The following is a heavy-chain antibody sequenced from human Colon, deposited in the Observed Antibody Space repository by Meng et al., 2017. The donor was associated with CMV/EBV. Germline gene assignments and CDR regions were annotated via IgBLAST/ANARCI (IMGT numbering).Heavy chain of an antibody. Sequence: GESLKISCTASGFDFNNHWMNWVRQVPGKGLEWLANIKKDRSERNYVDSVKGRFTISRDNTQNSLYLQMSSLRVEDTAMYYCMTPTGSSDYWGQGTLVTVSS. V-gene: IGHV3-7*01. CDR3: MTPTGSSDY. D-gene: IGHD6-6*01. J-gene: IGHJ4*02. CDR1: GFDFNNHW. CDR2: IKKDRSER.